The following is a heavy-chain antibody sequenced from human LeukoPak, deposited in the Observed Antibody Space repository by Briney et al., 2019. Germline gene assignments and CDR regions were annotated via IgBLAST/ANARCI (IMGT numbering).Heavy chain of an antibody. CDR1: GFTFSSYW. CDR3: ARNPPRYFN. CDR2: IQQDGSEK. D-gene: IGHD1-26*01. V-gene: IGHV3-7*05. Sequence: GGSLRLSCAASGFTFSSYWMIWVRQAPGKGLEWVAKIQQDGSEKYYVDSVKGRFTISRDNAKNSLYLQMNSLRAEDTAVYYCARNPPRYFNWGQGTLVTVSS. J-gene: IGHJ4*02.